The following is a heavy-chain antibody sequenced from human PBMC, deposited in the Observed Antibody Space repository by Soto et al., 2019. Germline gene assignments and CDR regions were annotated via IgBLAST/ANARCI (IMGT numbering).Heavy chain of an antibody. J-gene: IGHJ5*01. CDR3: ARASIHGSSWYFWFDP. V-gene: IGHV1-69*01. CDR1: GGTFSRYA. Sequence: QVQLVQSGPEVRKPGSSVKVSCKASGGTFSRYAINWVRQAPGQGLEWMGGIIPMFGTTNYAQKFKGRVTITADESTSTVYMELNTLRSEDAAVYYCARASIHGSSWYFWFDPWGQGTLVTVSS. D-gene: IGHD6-13*01. CDR2: IIPMFGTT.